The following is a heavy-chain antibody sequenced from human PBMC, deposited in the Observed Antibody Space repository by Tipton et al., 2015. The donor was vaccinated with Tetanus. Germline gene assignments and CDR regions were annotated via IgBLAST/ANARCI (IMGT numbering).Heavy chain of an antibody. CDR2: IKHDETEK. CDR3: ARERGTSGWGF. V-gene: IGHV3-7*01. J-gene: IGHJ4*02. D-gene: IGHD6-19*01. Sequence: LEWVANIKHDETEKYYVDSVRGRFNISRDNAKRSLYLQMDSLQAEDTAVYYCARERGTSGWGFWGQGTLVTVSS.